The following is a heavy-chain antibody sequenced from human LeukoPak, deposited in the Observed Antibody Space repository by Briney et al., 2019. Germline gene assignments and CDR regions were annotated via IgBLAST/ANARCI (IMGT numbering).Heavy chain of an antibody. V-gene: IGHV1-8*02. Sequence: ASVNVSCKASGYTFTSYAMNWVRQATGQGLEWMGWMNPNSRNTGYAQKFQGRVTITRNNSISTAYMELSSLRSEDTAVYYCARMSYYDRRGDNWFDPWGQGTLVIVSS. D-gene: IGHD3-22*01. CDR1: GYTFTSYA. CDR3: ARMSYYDRRGDNWFDP. J-gene: IGHJ5*02. CDR2: MNPNSRNT.